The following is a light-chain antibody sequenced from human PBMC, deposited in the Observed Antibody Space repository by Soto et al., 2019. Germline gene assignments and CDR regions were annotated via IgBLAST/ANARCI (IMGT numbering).Light chain of an antibody. CDR2: EVS. CDR1: SSDVGGYNY. J-gene: IGLJ1*01. V-gene: IGLV2-14*01. Sequence: LTQTGSISGDPRSAVTRSCTGTSSDVGGYNYVSWYQLHPGKAPKLMIYEVSNRPSGISNRFSASKSGNTASMTXSGLQAEDEADYYCFSYTSSTAYVFGTGTKVTVL. CDR3: FSYTSSTAYV.